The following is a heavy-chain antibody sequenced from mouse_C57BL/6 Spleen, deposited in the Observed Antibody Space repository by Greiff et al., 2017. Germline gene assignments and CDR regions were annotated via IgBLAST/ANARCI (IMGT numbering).Heavy chain of an antibody. CDR1: GYTFTSYW. D-gene: IGHD2-3*01. CDR3: ARDGYYLWYFDV. CDR2: IHPNSGNT. V-gene: IGHV1-64*01. J-gene: IGHJ1*03. Sequence: QVQLQQPGAELVKPGASVKLSCKASGYTFTSYWMHWVKQRPGQGLEWIGMIHPNSGNTNYNEKFKSKATLTVDKSSSTAYMQLSSLTSEDSAVYYCARDGYYLWYFDVWGTGTTVTVSS.